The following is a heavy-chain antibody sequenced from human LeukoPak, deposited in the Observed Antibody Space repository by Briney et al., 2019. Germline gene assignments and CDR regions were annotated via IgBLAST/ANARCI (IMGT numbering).Heavy chain of an antibody. CDR3: ARSDWFDP. Sequence: GGSLRLSCAASGFILSGSWMHWVRQAPGKGLVWVSRISSDGRITSYAGSVKGRFTISRDNAKNMLYLQMNSLRVEDTAVYHCARSDWFDPWGQGTLVTVSS. D-gene: IGHD2-15*01. V-gene: IGHV3-74*01. J-gene: IGHJ5*02. CDR1: GFILSGSW. CDR2: ISSDGRIT.